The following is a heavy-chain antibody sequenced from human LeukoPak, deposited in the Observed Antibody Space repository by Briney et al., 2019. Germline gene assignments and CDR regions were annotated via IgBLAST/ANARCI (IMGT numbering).Heavy chain of an antibody. CDR1: GGSISSSSYY. CDR2: IYYSGST. D-gene: IGHD6-13*01. CDR3: ARFEYSSSPPSEEYFDY. V-gene: IGHV4-39*01. J-gene: IGHJ4*02. Sequence: PSETLSLTCTVSGGSISSSSYYWGWIRQPPGKGLEWIGSIYYSGSTYYNPSLKSRVTISVDTSKNQFSLKLSYVTAADTAVYYCARFEYSSSPPSEEYFDYWGQGTLVTVSS.